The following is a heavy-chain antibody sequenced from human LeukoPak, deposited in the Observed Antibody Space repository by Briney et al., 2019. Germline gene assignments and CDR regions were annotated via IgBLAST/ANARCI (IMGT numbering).Heavy chain of an antibody. J-gene: IGHJ4*02. CDR1: GFTFTSYS. V-gene: IGHV3-21*01. CDR2: ISSSSNYI. Sequence: PRGSLRLSCAASGFTFTSYSMNWVRQAPGKGLEWVSSISSSSNYIYYADSVKGRFTISRDNAKNSLYLQMNSLRAEDTAVYYCAREPGDSSGWSEWGQGTLVTVSS. D-gene: IGHD6-19*01. CDR3: AREPGDSSGWSE.